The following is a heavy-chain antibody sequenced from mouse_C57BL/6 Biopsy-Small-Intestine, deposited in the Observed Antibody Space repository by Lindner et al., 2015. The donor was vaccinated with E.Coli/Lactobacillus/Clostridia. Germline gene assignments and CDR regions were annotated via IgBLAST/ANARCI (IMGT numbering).Heavy chain of an antibody. V-gene: IGHV14-3*01. CDR1: GLNIKDDY. CDR2: IDPANGYT. Sequence: VQLQESGAEFVRPGASVKLSCTASGLNIKDDYIHWVKQRPEQGLEWIGRIDPANGYTKYAPKFQDKATLTADTSSNTAFLQLSSLTSEDTAVYYCAREGAYGNFFFAYWGQGTLVTVSA. D-gene: IGHD2-1*01. J-gene: IGHJ3*01. CDR3: AREGAYGNFFFAY.